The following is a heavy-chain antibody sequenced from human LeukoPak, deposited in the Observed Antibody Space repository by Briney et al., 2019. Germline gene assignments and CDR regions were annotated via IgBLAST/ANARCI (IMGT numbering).Heavy chain of an antibody. J-gene: IGHJ4*02. CDR1: GFTFSDYY. CDR2: ISSSGSTL. CDR3: ARDPTYYYDSSGYYPEYYFDY. V-gene: IGHV3-11*01. Sequence: GGSLRLSCAATGFTFSDYYMSWIRQAPGKGLEWVSYISSSGSTLYYADSVKGRFTISRDNAKNSLYLQMNSLRAEDTAVYYCARDPTYYYDSSGYYPEYYFDYWGQGTLVTVSS. D-gene: IGHD3-22*01.